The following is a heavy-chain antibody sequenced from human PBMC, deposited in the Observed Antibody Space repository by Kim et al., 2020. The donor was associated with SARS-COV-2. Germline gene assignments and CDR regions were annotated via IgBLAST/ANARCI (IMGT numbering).Heavy chain of an antibody. CDR3: ARHRGEPTLSGYDYGHYYYYYGMDV. Sequence: SETLSLTCTVSGGSISSYYWSWLRQPPGKGLEWIGYIYYSGSTNYNPSLKSRVTISVDTSKNQFSLKLSSVTAADTAVYYCARHRGEPTLSGYDYGHYYYYYGMDVWGQGTTVTVSS. V-gene: IGHV4-59*08. J-gene: IGHJ6*02. D-gene: IGHD5-12*01. CDR2: IYYSGST. CDR1: GGSISSYY.